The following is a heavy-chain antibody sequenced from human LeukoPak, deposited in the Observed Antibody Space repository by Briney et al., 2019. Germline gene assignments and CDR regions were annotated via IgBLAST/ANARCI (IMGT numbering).Heavy chain of an antibody. D-gene: IGHD3-9*01. CDR2: IYYSGST. CDR3: AQYDTDYYYYMDV. V-gene: IGHV4-34*01. J-gene: IGHJ6*03. Sequence: SETLSLTCAVYGGSFSGYYWSWIRQPPGKGLEWIGSIYYSGSTYYNPSLKSRVTISVDTSKNQFSLKLSFVTAADTAVYYCAQYDTDYYYYMDVWGKGTTVTISS. CDR1: GGSFSGYY.